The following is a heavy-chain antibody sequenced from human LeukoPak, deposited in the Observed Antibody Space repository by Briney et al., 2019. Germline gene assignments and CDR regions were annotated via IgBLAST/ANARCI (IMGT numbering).Heavy chain of an antibody. CDR3: ARSPLNSYGYLKAFDY. D-gene: IGHD5-18*01. J-gene: IGHJ4*02. Sequence: GGSLRLSCAASGFSINSYYMSWVRQAPGKGLEWVSVIYSGGSTYYADSVKGRFTIFRDNTNNTLYLQVNSLRAEDTAVYYCARSPLNSYGYLKAFDYWGQGTLVTVSS. CDR2: IYSGGST. CDR1: GFSINSYY. V-gene: IGHV3-53*01.